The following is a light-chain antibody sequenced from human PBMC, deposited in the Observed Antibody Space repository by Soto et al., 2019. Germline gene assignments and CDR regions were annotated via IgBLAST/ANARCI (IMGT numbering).Light chain of an antibody. CDR2: RDN. V-gene: IGLV1-47*01. CDR3: CSYARPTFYA. Sequence: QSVLTQPPSASGTPGQRVTISCSGSSSNIGRNYVYWYQHLSGAAPKLLIYRDNRRPSGVPDRFSGSKSGTSASLAISGLRSDDEADYYCCSYARPTFYAFATGTKLTVL. CDR1: SSNIGRNY. J-gene: IGLJ1*01.